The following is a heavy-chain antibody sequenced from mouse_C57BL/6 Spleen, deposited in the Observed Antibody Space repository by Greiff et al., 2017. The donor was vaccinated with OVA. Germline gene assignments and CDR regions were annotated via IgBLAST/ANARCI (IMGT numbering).Heavy chain of an antibody. J-gene: IGHJ3*01. D-gene: IGHD4-1*01. CDR3: AGANWCTWFAY. V-gene: IGHV1-18*01. CDR1: GYSFTDYH. Sequence: VQLQQSGPELVKPGASVKIPCKASGYSFTDYHMDWVKQSHGKSLEWIGVINPNNGGTIYNQQIKGTATLTVYKSASTAYMELRSLTSEDTAVYYCAGANWCTWFAYWGQGTLVTVSA. CDR2: INPNNGGT.